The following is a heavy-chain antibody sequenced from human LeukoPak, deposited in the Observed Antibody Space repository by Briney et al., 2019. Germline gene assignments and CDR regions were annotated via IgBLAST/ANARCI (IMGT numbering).Heavy chain of an antibody. V-gene: IGHV3-23*01. CDR1: GFTFSSYA. Sequence: PGGSLRLSCAASGFTFSSYAMSWVRQAPGKGLEWVSAISGSGGSTYYADSVKGRFTISRDNSKNTLYLQMNSLRAEDTAVYYCAKEYSGWYTGGGYYFDYWGQGTLVTVSS. CDR3: AKEYSGWYTGGGYYFDY. J-gene: IGHJ4*02. CDR2: ISGSGGST. D-gene: IGHD6-19*01.